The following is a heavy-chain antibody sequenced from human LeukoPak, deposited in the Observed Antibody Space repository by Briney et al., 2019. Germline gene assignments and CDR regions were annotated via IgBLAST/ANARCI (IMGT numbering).Heavy chain of an antibody. CDR1: GYTFTSYY. CDR3: ARDLTSLRDAFDI. D-gene: IGHD1-14*01. Sequence: ASVKVSCKASGYTFTSYYMHWVRQAPGQGLEWMRIINPSGGSTSYAQKFQGRVTMTRDTSTSTVYMELSSLRSEDTAVYYCARDLTSLRDAFDIWGQGTMVTVSS. V-gene: IGHV1-46*01. CDR2: INPSGGST. J-gene: IGHJ3*02.